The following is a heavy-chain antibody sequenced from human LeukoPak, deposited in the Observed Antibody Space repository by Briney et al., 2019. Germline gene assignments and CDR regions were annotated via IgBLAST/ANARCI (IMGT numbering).Heavy chain of an antibody. CDR1: GFTFGGFY. Sequence: GGSLRLSCVASGFTFGGFYIHWVRQAPGKGLVWVSHINWDGSVTTYADSVRGRFTISRDNAKNTLYLQMDSLRAEDTAVYYCSRGGYSHAFDIWGQGTVVTVSS. D-gene: IGHD2-15*01. CDR3: SRGGYSHAFDI. J-gene: IGHJ3*02. CDR2: INWDGSVT. V-gene: IGHV3-74*01.